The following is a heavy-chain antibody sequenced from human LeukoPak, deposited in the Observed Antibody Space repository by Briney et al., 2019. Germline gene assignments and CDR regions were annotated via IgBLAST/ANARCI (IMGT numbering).Heavy chain of an antibody. J-gene: IGHJ4*02. CDR1: GFTFSSYG. CDR2: ISYDGSNK. D-gene: IGHD4-17*01. V-gene: IGHV3-30*03. CDR3: ARADYGDYVGLDY. Sequence: GGSLRLSCAASGFTFSSYGMHWVRQAPGKGLEWVSVISYDGSNKYYADSVKGRFTISRDNSKNTLYLQINSLRAEDTAVYYCARADYGDYVGLDYWGQGTLVTVSS.